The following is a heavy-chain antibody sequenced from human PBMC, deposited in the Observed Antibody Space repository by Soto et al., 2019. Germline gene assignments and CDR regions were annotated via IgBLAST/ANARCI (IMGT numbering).Heavy chain of an antibody. V-gene: IGHV4-34*01. Sequence: SETLSLTCAVYGGSFSGYYWSWIRQPPGKGLEWIGEINHSGSTNYNPSLKSRVTISVDTSKNQFSLKLSSVTAADTAVYYCARDRRGLVATSVYYYYYGMDVWGQGTTVTV. CDR3: ARDRRGLVATSVYYYYYGMDV. CDR2: INHSGST. D-gene: IGHD5-12*01. J-gene: IGHJ6*02. CDR1: GGSFSGYY.